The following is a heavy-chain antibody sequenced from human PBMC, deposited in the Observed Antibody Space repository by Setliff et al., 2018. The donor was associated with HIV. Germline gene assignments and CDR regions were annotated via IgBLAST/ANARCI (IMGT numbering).Heavy chain of an antibody. V-gene: IGHV1-8*02. J-gene: IGHJ4*02. D-gene: IGHD3-3*01. CDR1: AYPFTTYD. Sequence: GASVKVSCKASAYPFTTYDITWVRQATGQGLEWMGWMDPNSGNTGYAQKFQGRVTMTRNTSITTAYMELSSLRSEDTAVYYCARGQNGGISGVDWGQGTLVTVSS. CDR2: MDPNSGNT. CDR3: ARGQNGGISGVD.